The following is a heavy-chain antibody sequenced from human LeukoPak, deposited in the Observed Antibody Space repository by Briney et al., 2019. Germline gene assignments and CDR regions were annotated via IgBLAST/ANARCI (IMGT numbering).Heavy chain of an antibody. CDR1: GGSISSGDYY. D-gene: IGHD3-22*01. CDR3: AREYYYDSSGYWDDAFDI. CDR2: IYYSGST. V-gene: IGHV4-30-4*08. Sequence: SQTLSLTCTVSGGSISSGDYYWSWIRQPPGKGLEWIGYIYYSGSTYYNPSLKSRVTIPVDTSRNQFSLKLSSVTAADTAVYYCAREYYYDSSGYWDDAFDIWGQGTMVTVSS. J-gene: IGHJ3*02.